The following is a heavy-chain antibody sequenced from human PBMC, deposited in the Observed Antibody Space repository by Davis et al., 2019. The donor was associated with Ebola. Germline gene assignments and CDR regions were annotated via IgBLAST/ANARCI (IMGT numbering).Heavy chain of an antibody. D-gene: IGHD3-3*01. CDR2: VSHSERER. J-gene: IGHJ4*02. Sequence: GESLKISCAASGFIFRNYAIHWVRQAPGKGLEWVAVVSHSERERFYADSVKGRFTISRDNSENTLYLQMNSLTADDTSVYYCARAGFDEVLDYWGQGTPVTVSS. CDR1: GFIFRNYA. V-gene: IGHV3-30*04. CDR3: ARAGFDEVLDY.